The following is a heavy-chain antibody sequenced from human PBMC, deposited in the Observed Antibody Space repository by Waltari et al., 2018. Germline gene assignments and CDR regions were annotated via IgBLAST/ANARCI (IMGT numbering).Heavy chain of an antibody. J-gene: IGHJ4*02. V-gene: IGHV4-61*02. CDR2: IYTSGST. CDR3: AKVGLRFGEFQTFDY. D-gene: IGHD3-10*01. Sequence: QVQLQESGPGLVKPSQTLSLTCTVSGGSISSGSYYWSWIRQPAGKGLEWIGRIYTSGSTNYNPSLKSRVTISVDTSKNQFSLKLSSVTAADTAVYYCAKVGLRFGEFQTFDYWGQGTLVTVSS. CDR1: GGSISSGSYY.